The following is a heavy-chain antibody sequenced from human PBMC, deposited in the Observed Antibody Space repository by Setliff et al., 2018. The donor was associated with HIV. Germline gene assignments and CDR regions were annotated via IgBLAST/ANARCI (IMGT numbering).Heavy chain of an antibody. V-gene: IGHV1-2*02. J-gene: IGHJ4*02. Sequence: ASVKVSCKAPGYSFTDYYVEWVRHAPGQGLEWMGWISPKTGATKYAEKFQGRVTMTSDTSTSTADMELFRLTSDDTAMYYCARGTLGRHFFDYWGLGTLVTVSS. CDR1: GYSFTDYY. D-gene: IGHD7-27*01. CDR2: ISPKTGAT. CDR3: ARGTLGRHFFDY.